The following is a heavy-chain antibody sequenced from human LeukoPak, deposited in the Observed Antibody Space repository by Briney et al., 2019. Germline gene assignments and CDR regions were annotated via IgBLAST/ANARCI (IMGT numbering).Heavy chain of an antibody. V-gene: IGHV1-18*04. CDR3: ARALWSGYYYDAFDI. CDR1: GYTFTGYY. Sequence: ASVKVSCKASGYTFTGYYMHWVRQAPGQGLEWMGWISAYNGNTNYAQKLQGRVTMTTDTSTSTAYMELRSLRSDDTAVYYCARALWSGYYYDAFDIWGQGTMVTVSS. J-gene: IGHJ3*02. CDR2: ISAYNGNT. D-gene: IGHD3-3*01.